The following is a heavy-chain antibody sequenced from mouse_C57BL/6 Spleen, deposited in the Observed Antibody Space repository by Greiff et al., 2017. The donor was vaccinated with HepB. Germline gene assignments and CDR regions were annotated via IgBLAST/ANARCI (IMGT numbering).Heavy chain of an antibody. CDR2: INPSSGYT. D-gene: IGHD4-1*01. J-gene: IGHJ4*01. Sequence: QVQLQQSGAELAKPGASVKLSCKASGYTFTSYWMHWVKQRPGQGLEWIGYINPSSGYTKYNQKFKDKATLTADKSSGTAYMQLSSLTYEDSAVYYCAREGVGLSYAMDYWGQGTSVTVSS. V-gene: IGHV1-7*01. CDR3: AREGVGLSYAMDY. CDR1: GYTFTSYW.